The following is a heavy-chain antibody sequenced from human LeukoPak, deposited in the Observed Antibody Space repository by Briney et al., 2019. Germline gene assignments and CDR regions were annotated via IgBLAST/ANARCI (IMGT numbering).Heavy chain of an antibody. CDR3: AKGYDFWSAHAMDV. J-gene: IGHJ6*02. V-gene: IGHV3-23*01. CDR2: ISGSGGST. D-gene: IGHD3-3*01. CDR1: GFTFSSYA. Sequence: GASLRLSCAASGFTFSSYAMSWVRQAPGKGLEWVSAISGSGGSTYYADSVKGRLTISRDNSKNTLYLQMNSLRAENTAVYYCAKGYDFWSAHAMDVWGQGTTVTVSS.